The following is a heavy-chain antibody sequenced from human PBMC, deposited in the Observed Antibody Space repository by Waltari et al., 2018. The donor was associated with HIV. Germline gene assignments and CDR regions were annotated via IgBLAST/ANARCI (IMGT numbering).Heavy chain of an antibody. CDR3: ARASRGVAVAGFDY. D-gene: IGHD6-19*01. CDR2: ISSSNSDI. CDR1: GFTFSSYH. V-gene: IGHV3-21*01. J-gene: IGHJ4*02. Sequence: EVQLVESGGGLVKPGGSLRLSCEASGFTFSSYHMNWVRQAPGKGLELVSSISSSNSDIYYAVSVKGRFTISRDNAKNSLFLQMSSLRAEDMAVYYCARASRGVAVAGFDYWGQGILVTVSS.